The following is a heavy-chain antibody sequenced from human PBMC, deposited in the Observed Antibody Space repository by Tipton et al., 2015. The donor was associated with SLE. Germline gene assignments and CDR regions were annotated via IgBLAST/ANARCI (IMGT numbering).Heavy chain of an antibody. CDR2: IKEDGSEK. J-gene: IGHJ4*02. CDR1: AFRFSSYW. Sequence: SLRLSCAASAFRFSSYWMNWVRQGPGKGLEWVTSIKEDGSEKYYVDSVKGRFTISRDNAKNSLYLQMNGLRAEDTAVYYCASETWSGSGYWGQGTLVTVSS. D-gene: IGHD1-1*01. CDR3: ASETWSGSGY. V-gene: IGHV3-7*01.